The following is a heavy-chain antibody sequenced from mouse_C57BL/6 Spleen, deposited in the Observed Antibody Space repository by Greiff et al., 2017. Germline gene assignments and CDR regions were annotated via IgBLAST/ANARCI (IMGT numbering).Heavy chain of an antibody. Sequence: EVKLVESGGGLVKPGGSLKLSCAASGFTFSDYGMHWVRQAPEKGLEWVAYISSGSSTIYYADTVKGRFTISRDNAKNTLFLQMTSLRSEDTAMYYCARPDYYGSDYFDDWGQGTTLTVSS. CDR3: ARPDYYGSDYFDD. CDR2: ISSGSSTI. D-gene: IGHD1-1*01. J-gene: IGHJ2*01. CDR1: GFTFSDYG. V-gene: IGHV5-17*01.